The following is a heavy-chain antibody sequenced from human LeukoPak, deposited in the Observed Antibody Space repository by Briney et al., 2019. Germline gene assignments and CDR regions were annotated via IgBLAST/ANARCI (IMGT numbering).Heavy chain of an antibody. V-gene: IGHV1-2*02. CDR2: INPNSGGT. J-gene: IGHJ4*02. CDR3: ARDFYGGYSYGPFDY. CDR1: GYTFIDYH. Sequence: ASVKVSCKASGYTFIDYHIHWVRQAPGQGLEWMGWINPNSGGTNFAQKFQARVTMTRDTSITTAYMELSRLRSDDTAVYYCARDFYGGYSYGPFDYWGQGTLVTVSS. D-gene: IGHD5-18*01.